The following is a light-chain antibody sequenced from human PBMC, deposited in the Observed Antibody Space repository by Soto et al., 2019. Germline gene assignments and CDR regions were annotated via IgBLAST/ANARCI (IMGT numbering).Light chain of an antibody. V-gene: IGKV3-11*01. CDR1: ENVRTF. Sequence: EIVLTQSPATLSLSPGDRATLSCRASENVRTFVDWYQQKPGQAPSLLIYGASNRATGIPARFSGSGSGTDFTLTIRSLEPEDFAVYYCLQYYDYRTFGQGTKVDIK. CDR2: GAS. CDR3: LQYYDYRT. J-gene: IGKJ1*01.